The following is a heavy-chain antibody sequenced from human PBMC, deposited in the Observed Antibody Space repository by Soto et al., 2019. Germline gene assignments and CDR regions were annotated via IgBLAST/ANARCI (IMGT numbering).Heavy chain of an antibody. V-gene: IGHV4-34*01. Sequence: SETLSLTCAVYGGSFSGYYWSWILQPPWKGLEWIGEINHSGSANYNPSLKSRVTISVDTSKNQFSLKLSSVTAADTAVYYCARGPPRSMVRGVIRIFDYWGQGTLVTVSS. CDR3: ARGPPRSMVRGVIRIFDY. CDR1: GGSFSGYY. D-gene: IGHD3-10*01. CDR2: INHSGSA. J-gene: IGHJ4*02.